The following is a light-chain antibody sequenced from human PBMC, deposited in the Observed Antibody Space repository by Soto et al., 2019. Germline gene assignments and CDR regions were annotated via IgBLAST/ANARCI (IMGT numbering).Light chain of an antibody. Sequence: EIVMTQSPATLSVSPGERATLSCRASQSVCSNLAWYQQKPGQAPRLLIYGASTRATGIPARFSGSGSGTDFSLTISSLQSEDFAVYYCQHYNNWPPWTFGQGTKVEIK. V-gene: IGKV3-15*01. CDR1: QSVCSN. J-gene: IGKJ1*01. CDR3: QHYNNWPPWT. CDR2: GAS.